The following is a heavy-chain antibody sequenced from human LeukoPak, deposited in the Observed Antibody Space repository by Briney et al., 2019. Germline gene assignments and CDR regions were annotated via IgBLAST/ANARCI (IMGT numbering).Heavy chain of an antibody. V-gene: IGHV3-11*06. Sequence: PGGSLRLSCAASGFTFSDYYMSCIGQAPGKGLEWVSSISSRSSYIYYADSVKGRFTSSRDNAKNSLYLQMTSLRAEDTAVYYCAELGITMIGGVWGKGTTVTISS. CDR2: ISSRSSYI. D-gene: IGHD3-10*02. J-gene: IGHJ6*04. CDR3: AELGITMIGGV. CDR1: GFTFSDYY.